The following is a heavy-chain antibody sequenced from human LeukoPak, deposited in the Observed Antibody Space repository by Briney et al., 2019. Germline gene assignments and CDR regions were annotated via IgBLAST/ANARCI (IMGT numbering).Heavy chain of an antibody. CDR3: ARGTQYGDYVGLDY. CDR2: ISAYNGNT. Sequence: ASVKVSCKASGYPFTSYGISWVRQAPGQGLEWMGWISAYNGNTNYAQKLQDRVTMTTDTSTSTAYMELRSLRSDDTAVYYCARGTQYGDYVGLDYWGQGALVTVSS. J-gene: IGHJ4*02. V-gene: IGHV1-18*01. CDR1: GYPFTSYG. D-gene: IGHD4-17*01.